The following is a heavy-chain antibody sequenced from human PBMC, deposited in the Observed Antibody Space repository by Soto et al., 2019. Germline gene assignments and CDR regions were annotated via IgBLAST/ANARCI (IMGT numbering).Heavy chain of an antibody. V-gene: IGHV3-74*01. CDR3: ARGWGSGTAGY. D-gene: IGHD6-19*01. CDR2: INGDGIDT. Sequence: EVQVVESGGGLVQPGGSLRLSCAASGFTFSTYWMHWVRQAPGKGLVWVSRINGDGIDTHYADSAKGRFTISRDNAKNTLYLQMNSLRAEDTAVYYCARGWGSGTAGYWGQGTRVTVSS. J-gene: IGHJ4*02. CDR1: GFTFSTYW.